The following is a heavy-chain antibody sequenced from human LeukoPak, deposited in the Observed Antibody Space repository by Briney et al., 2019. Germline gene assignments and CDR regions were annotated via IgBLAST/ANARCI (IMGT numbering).Heavy chain of an antibody. CDR3: ARCWGPDAFDI. CDR2: IYYSGST. Sequence: PSETLSLTCTVSGASISSYYWSWIRQPPGKGLEWIGYIYYSGSTNYNPSLKSRVTISVDTSKNQFSLKLSSVTAADTAVYYCARCWGPDAFDIWGQGTMVTVSS. V-gene: IGHV4-59*01. CDR1: GASISSYY. D-gene: IGHD3-16*01. J-gene: IGHJ3*02.